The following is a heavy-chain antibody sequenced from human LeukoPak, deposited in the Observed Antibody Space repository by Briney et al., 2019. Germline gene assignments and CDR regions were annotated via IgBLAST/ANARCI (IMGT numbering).Heavy chain of an antibody. CDR2: IYFSGNT. Sequence: SETLSLTCTVSGGSISSSSHFWGWIRQPPGKGLEWIGSIYFSGNTYYKPSLKSRLTISVDTSKHQFSLKLTSMTAADTAVYYCATLLSYGITAASWGQGTLVTVSS. CDR3: ATLLSYGITAAS. D-gene: IGHD3-3*01. CDR1: GGSISSSSHF. V-gene: IGHV4-39*01. J-gene: IGHJ5*02.